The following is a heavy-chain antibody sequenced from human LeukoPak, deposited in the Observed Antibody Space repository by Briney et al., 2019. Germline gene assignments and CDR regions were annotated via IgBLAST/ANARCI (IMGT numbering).Heavy chain of an antibody. V-gene: IGHV3-74*01. CDR1: GFTFSRFW. Sequence: TGGSLRLSCAASGFTFSRFWMHWVRQAPGKGLMWVSRINSDGSTATYADSVKGRFTISRDNAKDTLYLEVSSLRAEDTAVYYCARGTMIQGDNWFDPWGQGTLVTVSS. CDR3: ARGTMIQGDNWFDP. CDR2: INSDGSTA. D-gene: IGHD3-22*01. J-gene: IGHJ5*02.